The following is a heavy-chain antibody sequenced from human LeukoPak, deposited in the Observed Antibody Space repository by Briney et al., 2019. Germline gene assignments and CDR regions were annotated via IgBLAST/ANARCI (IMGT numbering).Heavy chain of an antibody. J-gene: IGHJ6*03. V-gene: IGHV3-30*02. CDR1: GFSFSSYG. CDR3: AKEWVYYMDV. D-gene: IGHD1-26*01. Sequence: GGSLRLSCAASGFSFSSYGMHWVRQAPGKGLEWVAFIRYDGNNKYYADSVKGRFTISRDNSKNTLYLQMNSLRAEDTAVYYCAKEWVYYMDVWGKGTTVTISS. CDR2: IRYDGNNK.